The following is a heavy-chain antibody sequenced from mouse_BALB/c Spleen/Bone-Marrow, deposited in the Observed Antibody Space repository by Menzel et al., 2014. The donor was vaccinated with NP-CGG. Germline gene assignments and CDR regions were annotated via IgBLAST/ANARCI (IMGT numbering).Heavy chain of an antibody. Sequence: VQLKESGAELVKPGASVRLSCTASGFNIKDTYIHWVKQRPEQGLEWIGRIDPANGNTKYDPKFQGKATITADTSSNTAYLQLSSLTSEDTAVYYCASYRLRTYFDYWGQGTTLTVSS. CDR2: IDPANGNT. D-gene: IGHD2-14*01. CDR1: GFNIKDTY. CDR3: ASYRLRTYFDY. J-gene: IGHJ2*01. V-gene: IGHV14-3*02.